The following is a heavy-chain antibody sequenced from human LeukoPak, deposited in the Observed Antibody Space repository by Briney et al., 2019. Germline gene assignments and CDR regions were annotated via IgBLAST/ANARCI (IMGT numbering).Heavy chain of an antibody. J-gene: IGHJ4*02. CDR3: AKFADCSGGSCYRNFDY. CDR2: ISYSGGST. D-gene: IGHD2-15*01. V-gene: IGHV3-23*01. Sequence: GGSLSLSCTASGFTFSTYTMSWVRLAPGKGLEGVSGISYSGGSTYYADSVKGRFTISRDNSKNTLYLRMNSLRAEDTAVYYCAKFADCSGGSCYRNFDYWGQGTLVTVSS. CDR1: GFTFSTYT.